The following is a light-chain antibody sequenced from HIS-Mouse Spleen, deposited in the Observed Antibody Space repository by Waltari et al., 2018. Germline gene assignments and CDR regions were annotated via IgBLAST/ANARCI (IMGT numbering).Light chain of an antibody. CDR1: NIGSTS. CDR3: QVWDSSSDHVV. CDR2: ADS. J-gene: IGLJ2*01. V-gene: IGLV3-21*03. Sequence: SYVLTQPPSVSVAPGKTARITCGGNNIGSTSVHWYQQKPGQAPVLVVYADSDRPSGIPERFSGSNSGNTATLTISRVEAGDEADYYCQVWDSSSDHVVFGGGTKLTVL.